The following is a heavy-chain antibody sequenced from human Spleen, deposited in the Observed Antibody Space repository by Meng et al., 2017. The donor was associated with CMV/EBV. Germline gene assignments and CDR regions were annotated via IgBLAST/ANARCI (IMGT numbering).Heavy chain of an antibody. V-gene: IGHV3-23*03. CDR3: AKGADY. CDR2: IYGGGSST. CDR1: GFTFAGYA. J-gene: IGHJ4*02. Sequence: GESLKISCVASGFTFAGYAMSWVRQAPGRGLEWVSVIYGGGSSTQYADSVKGRFTISRDDSKKTLYLQMNSLRVDDTAVYYCAKGADYWGQGTLVTVSS.